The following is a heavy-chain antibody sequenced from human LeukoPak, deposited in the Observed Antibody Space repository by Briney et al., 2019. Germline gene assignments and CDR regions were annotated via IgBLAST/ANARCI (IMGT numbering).Heavy chain of an antibody. J-gene: IGHJ5*02. D-gene: IGHD1-26*01. CDR3: AKGGPIRGAQSNWFDP. V-gene: IGHV3-23*01. CDR1: GFTFSSYA. CDR2: ISGSGGST. Sequence: PGGSLRLSCAASGFTFSSYAMSWVRQAPGKGLEWVSAISGSGGSTYYADSVKGRFTISRDNSKNTLYLQMNSLRAEDTAVYYCAKGGPIRGAQSNWFDPWGQGTLVTVSS.